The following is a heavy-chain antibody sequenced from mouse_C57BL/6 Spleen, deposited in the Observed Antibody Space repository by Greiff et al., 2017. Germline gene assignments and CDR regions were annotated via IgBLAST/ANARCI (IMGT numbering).Heavy chain of an antibody. Sequence: VQLQQPGAELVMPGASVKLSCKASGYTFTSYWMHWVKQRPGQGLEWIGEIDPSDSYTNYNQKFKGKSTLTVDKSSSTAYMQLSSLTSEDSAVYYGARRDYDYDAGYYYAMDYWGQGTSVTVSS. J-gene: IGHJ4*01. CDR2: IDPSDSYT. V-gene: IGHV1-69*01. CDR1: GYTFTSYW. D-gene: IGHD2-4*01. CDR3: ARRDYDYDAGYYYAMDY.